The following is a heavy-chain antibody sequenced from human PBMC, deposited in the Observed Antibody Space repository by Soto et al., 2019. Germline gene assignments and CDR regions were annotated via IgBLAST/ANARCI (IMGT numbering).Heavy chain of an antibody. CDR2: INAGNGNT. CDR3: ARQAEGCYNYGY. CDR1: GYTFTSYA. V-gene: IGHV1-3*01. Sequence: QVQLVQSGAEVKKPGASVKVSCKASGYTFTSYAMHWVRQAPGQRLEWMGWINAGNGNTKYSQKFQGRVTITRDTSASTAYMERSSLRSEDTAVYYCARQAEGCYNYGYWGQGTLVTVSS. J-gene: IGHJ4*02. D-gene: IGHD5-12*01.